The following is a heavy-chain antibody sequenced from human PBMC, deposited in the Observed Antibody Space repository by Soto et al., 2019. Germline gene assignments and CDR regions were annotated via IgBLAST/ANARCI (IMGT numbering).Heavy chain of an antibody. J-gene: IGHJ3*02. CDR3: AKDLGYSYGNDAFDI. D-gene: IGHD5-18*01. Sequence: GGSLRLSCAASGFTFRTYAMTWVRQAPGKGLEWVSGVSASGLNTYYADSVKGRFTISRDNSKNTLYLQMNSLRAEDTAVYYCAKDLGYSYGNDAFDIWGQGTMVTVSS. CDR2: VSASGLNT. V-gene: IGHV3-23*01. CDR1: GFTFRTYA.